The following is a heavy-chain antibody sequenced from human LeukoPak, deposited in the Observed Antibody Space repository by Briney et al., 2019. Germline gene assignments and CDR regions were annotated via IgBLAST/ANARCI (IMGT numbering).Heavy chain of an antibody. CDR3: ARGRVEWELDY. CDR1: GGSISSYY. V-gene: IGHV4-59*01. J-gene: IGHJ4*02. CDR2: IYYSGST. Sequence: SETLSLTCTVSGGSISSYYWSWIRRPPGKGLEWIGYIYYSGSTNYNPSLKSRVTISVDTSKNQFSLKLSSVTAADTAVYYCARGRVEWELDYWGQGTLVTVSS. D-gene: IGHD1-26*01.